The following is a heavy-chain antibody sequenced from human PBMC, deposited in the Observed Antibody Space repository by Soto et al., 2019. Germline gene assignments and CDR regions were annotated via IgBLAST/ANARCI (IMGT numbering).Heavy chain of an antibody. CDR1: GYTFTTYY. J-gene: IGHJ6*02. Sequence: QVQLVQSGTEVKEPGASVSLSCKASGYTFTTYYIHWVRQAPGQGLEWMGMINTSGGSTTYAQNFQGRVTMTRDTSTSTVYMDLNSLRSDDTAVYYCARATSAGNGRRVDVWGQGTTVTVSS. D-gene: IGHD6-13*01. V-gene: IGHV1-46*01. CDR2: INTSGGST. CDR3: ARATSAGNGRRVDV.